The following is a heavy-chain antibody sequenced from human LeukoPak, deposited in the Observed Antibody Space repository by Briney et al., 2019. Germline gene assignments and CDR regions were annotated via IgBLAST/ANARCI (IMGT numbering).Heavy chain of an antibody. D-gene: IGHD4-23*01. CDR1: GFTFSSYG. Sequence: GGSLRLSCAASGFTFSSYGMHWVRQAPGKGLEWVAFIRYDGSNKYYADSVKGRFTISRDNAKNSLYLQMNSLRAEDTAVYYCAASREVTVVTPDGAFDIWGQGTMVTVSS. CDR3: AASREVTVVTPDGAFDI. CDR2: IRYDGSNK. V-gene: IGHV3-30*02. J-gene: IGHJ3*02.